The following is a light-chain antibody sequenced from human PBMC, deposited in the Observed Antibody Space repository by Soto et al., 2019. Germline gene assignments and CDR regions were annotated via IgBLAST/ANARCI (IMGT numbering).Light chain of an antibody. CDR1: SSDVGSYNL. V-gene: IGLV2-23*02. CDR3: CSYAGSTPYV. J-gene: IGLJ1*01. Sequence: QSALTQPASVSRSPVQSITISCTGTSSDVGSYNLVSWYQQHPGKAPQLMIYEVSKRPSGVSNRFSGSKSGNTASLTISGLQAEDEAAYYCCSYAGSTPYVFGTGTKLTVL. CDR2: EVS.